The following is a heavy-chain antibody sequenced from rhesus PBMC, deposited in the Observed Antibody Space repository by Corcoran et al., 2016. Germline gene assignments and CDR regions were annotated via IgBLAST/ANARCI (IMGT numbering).Heavy chain of an antibody. J-gene: IGHJ3*01. CDR2: IYGSGGCN. CDR1: GYSIRSGYY. Sequence: QVQLQESGPGLVKPSETLSLTCAVSGYSIRSGYYWGWIRQPPGKGREGMWSIYGSGGCNYLNPSRKSPVTLSVDTSKNQVSRKLSAVTAADTAVYYCARWFSYWSDYRALDFWGQGLRVTVSS. V-gene: IGHV4S14*01. CDR3: ARWFSYWSDYRALDF. D-gene: IGHD3-22*01.